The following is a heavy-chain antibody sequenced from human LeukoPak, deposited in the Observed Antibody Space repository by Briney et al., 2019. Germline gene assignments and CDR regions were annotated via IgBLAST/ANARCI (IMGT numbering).Heavy chain of an antibody. J-gene: IGHJ2*01. D-gene: IGHD4-23*01. V-gene: IGHV4-30-4*01. CDR3: AGDRANADYGGIDL. CDR1: GGSISSGDYY. CDR2: IYYSGST. Sequence: PSETLSLTCTVSGGSISSGDYYWSWIRQPPGKGLEWIGYIYYSGSTYYNPSLKSRVTISVDTSKNQFSLKLSSVTAADTAVYYCAGDRANADYGGIDLWGRGTLVTVSS.